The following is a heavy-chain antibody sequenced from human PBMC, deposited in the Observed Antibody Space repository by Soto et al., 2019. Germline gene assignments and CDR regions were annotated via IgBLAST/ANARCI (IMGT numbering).Heavy chain of an antibody. CDR3: AKDRAHYYGSGSYYPDDY. CDR1: GFTFGSYG. V-gene: IGHV3-30*18. D-gene: IGHD3-10*01. Sequence: PGGSLRLSCAASGFTFGSYGMHWVRQAPGKGLEWVAVISYDGSNKYYADSVKGRFTISRDNSKNTLYLQMNSLRAEDTAVYYCAKDRAHYYGSGSYYPDDYWGQGTLVTVSS. CDR2: ISYDGSNK. J-gene: IGHJ4*02.